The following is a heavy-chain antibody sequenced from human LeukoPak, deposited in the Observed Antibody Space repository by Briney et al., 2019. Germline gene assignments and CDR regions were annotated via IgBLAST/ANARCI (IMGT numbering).Heavy chain of an antibody. V-gene: IGHV3-7*01. D-gene: IGHD2-15*01. CDR2: INHNGNVN. CDR3: ARDRWELLSNSYHYCGLDV. J-gene: IGHJ6*02. CDR1: GFTFSSYW. Sequence: GGSLRLSCAASGFTFSSYWMNWARQAPGKGLEWVASINHNGNVNYYVDSVKGRFPISRDNAKNSLYLQMSNLRAEDTAVYYCARDRWELLSNSYHYCGLDVWGQGTTVTVSS.